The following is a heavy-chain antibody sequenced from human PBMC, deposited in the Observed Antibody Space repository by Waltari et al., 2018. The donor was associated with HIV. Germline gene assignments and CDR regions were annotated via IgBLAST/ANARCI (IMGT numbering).Heavy chain of an antibody. CDR3: ARGLVPAAMRWRQGWFDP. V-gene: IGHV4-34*01. CDR1: GGSFSGYY. Sequence: QVQLQQWGAGLLKPSETLSLTCAVYGGSFSGYYWSWIRQPPGKGLEWIGEINHSGSNNYNPSLKSRVTISVDTSKNQFSLKLSSVTDADTAVYYCARGLVPAAMRWRQGWFDPWGQGTLVTVSS. D-gene: IGHD2-2*01. CDR2: INHSGSN. J-gene: IGHJ5*02.